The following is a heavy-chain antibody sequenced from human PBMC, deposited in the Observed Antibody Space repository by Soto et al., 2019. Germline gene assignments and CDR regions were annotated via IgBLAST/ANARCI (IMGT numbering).Heavy chain of an antibody. CDR3: ARDGVAEIDY. D-gene: IGHD2-15*01. Sequence: VGSLRLSCAASGFTFSDYNMIWVRQAPGKGLEWVSYIDIFSATIYYADSVKGRFTIPRDNAKNSLYLQMNSLRDEDTAVYYCARDGVAEIDYWGQGTLVTVSS. J-gene: IGHJ4*02. CDR1: GFTFSDYN. V-gene: IGHV3-48*02. CDR2: IDIFSATI.